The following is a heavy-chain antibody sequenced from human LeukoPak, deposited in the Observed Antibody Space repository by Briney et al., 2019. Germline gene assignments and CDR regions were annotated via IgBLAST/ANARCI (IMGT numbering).Heavy chain of an antibody. CDR2: ISWSSGSI. D-gene: IGHD6-19*01. CDR1: GFTFSSYW. V-gene: IGHV3-9*01. CDR3: AKDLCSSGYGSPDY. Sequence: GGSLRLSCAASGFTFSSYWMHWVRQAPGKGLEWVSGISWSSGSIGYADSVKGRFTISRDNAKNSLYLQMNSLRAEDTALYYCAKDLCSSGYGSPDYWGQGTLVTVSS. J-gene: IGHJ4*02.